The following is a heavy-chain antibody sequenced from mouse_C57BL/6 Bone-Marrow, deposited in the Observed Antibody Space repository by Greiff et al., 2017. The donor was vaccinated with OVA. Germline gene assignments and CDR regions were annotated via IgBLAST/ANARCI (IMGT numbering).Heavy chain of an antibody. CDR3: ARDRGVFITTVVGTPYFDY. CDR2: ISDGGSYT. V-gene: IGHV5-4*01. D-gene: IGHD1-1*01. CDR1: GFTFSSYA. Sequence: EVQLVESGGGLVKPGGSLKLSCEASGFTFSSYAMSWVRQTPEKRLEWVATISDGGSYTYYPDNVKGRFTISRDNAKNNLYLQMSHLKSEDTAMYYCARDRGVFITTVVGTPYFDYWGQGTTLTVSS. J-gene: IGHJ2*01.